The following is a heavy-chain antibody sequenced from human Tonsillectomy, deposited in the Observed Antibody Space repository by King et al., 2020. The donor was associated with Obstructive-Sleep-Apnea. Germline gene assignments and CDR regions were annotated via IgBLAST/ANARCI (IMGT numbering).Heavy chain of an antibody. CDR3: ARLSYDSSGYPYGMDV. CDR2: IFYSGST. J-gene: IGHJ6*02. D-gene: IGHD3-22*01. Sequence: VPLQESGPGLVKPSETLSLTCTVSGDSISSYYWSWIRQPPGKGLEWLGYIFYSGSTNYNPSLKSRVTISVDTSKNQFSLKLSSVTAADTAVYYCARLSYDSSGYPYGMDVWGQGTTVIVSS. V-gene: IGHV4-59*08. CDR1: GDSISSYY.